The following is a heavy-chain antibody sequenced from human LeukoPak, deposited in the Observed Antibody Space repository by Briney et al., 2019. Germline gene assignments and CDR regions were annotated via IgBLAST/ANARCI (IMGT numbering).Heavy chain of an antibody. CDR3: ATKGLMITGTSFDY. D-gene: IGHD1-14*01. J-gene: IGHJ4*02. V-gene: IGHV3-74*01. Sequence: GSLRLSFAASGFTFSSYWMHWVRQAPGEGRMWVSHINSDGSTATYADSVKGRFTISRDNAKNTLYLQIKSLRAEDTAVYYCATKGLMITGTSFDYWGQGTLVSVSS. CDR1: GFTFSSYW. CDR2: INSDGSTA.